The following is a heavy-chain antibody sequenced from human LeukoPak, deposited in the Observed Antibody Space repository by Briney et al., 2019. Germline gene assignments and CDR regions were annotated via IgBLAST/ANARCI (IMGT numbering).Heavy chain of an antibody. Sequence: GGSLRLSCAASGFPFSSYWMHWVRQVPGKGLLWVSRINSDGSATIYADSVRGRFTISRDNAKDTLYLQMSGLGVEDTAVYHCASDSPYYGMDVWGQGTTVTVSS. V-gene: IGHV3-74*01. CDR3: ASDSPYYGMDV. J-gene: IGHJ6*02. CDR1: GFPFSSYW. CDR2: INSDGSAT.